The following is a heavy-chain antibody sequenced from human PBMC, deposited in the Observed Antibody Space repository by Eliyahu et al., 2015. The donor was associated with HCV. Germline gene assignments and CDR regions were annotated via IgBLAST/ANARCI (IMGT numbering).Heavy chain of an antibody. D-gene: IGHD1-26*01. Sequence: QVQLVQSGTEVKKPGSSVTVSCKASGGSFSTYSISWVRQAPGQGLEWMGGIMPIFGTPTYAQEFQGRVTITADKSTTTVYMELSSLRSDDTAVYYCARDMGQGSGSYLFYWGQGTLVTVSS. J-gene: IGHJ4*02. CDR3: ARDMGQGSGSYLFY. V-gene: IGHV1-69*06. CDR1: GGSFSTYS. CDR2: IMPIFGTP.